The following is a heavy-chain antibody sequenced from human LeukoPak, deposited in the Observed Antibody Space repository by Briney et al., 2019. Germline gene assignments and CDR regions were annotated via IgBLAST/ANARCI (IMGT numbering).Heavy chain of an antibody. CDR3: AAEFDNEQWLDWDY. Sequence: SETLSLTCTVSGGSINGYYWNWIRQAPGKGVEWIGYIHYRGSTNYNPSLKSRVTISVDTSENQFSLKLSSVTAADTAVYYCAAEFDNEQWLDWDYWGRGTLVTVSS. J-gene: IGHJ4*02. CDR1: GGSINGYY. CDR2: IHYRGST. V-gene: IGHV4-59*01. D-gene: IGHD6-19*01.